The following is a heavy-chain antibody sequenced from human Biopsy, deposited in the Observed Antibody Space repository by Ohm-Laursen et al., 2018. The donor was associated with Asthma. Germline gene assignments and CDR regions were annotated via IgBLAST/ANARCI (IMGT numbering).Heavy chain of an antibody. J-gene: IGHJ6*02. V-gene: IGHV1-18*01. D-gene: IGHD3-10*01. Sequence: SSVTVSCKPSGYTFNSAGITWVRQAPGQGLEWMGWISVYNGNTKVAQKLQDRVTMITGTSTSTAYMELRSLRSDDTAVYFCARAVDYSHYYGIDVWGQGTTVTVS. CDR3: ARAVDYSHYYGIDV. CDR1: GYTFNSAG. CDR2: ISVYNGNT.